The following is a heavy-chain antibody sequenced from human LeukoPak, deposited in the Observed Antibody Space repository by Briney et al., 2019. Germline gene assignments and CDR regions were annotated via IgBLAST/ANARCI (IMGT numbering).Heavy chain of an antibody. V-gene: IGHV1-69*05. D-gene: IGHD3-22*01. CDR2: IIPIFGTA. Sequence: GASVKVSCKASGGTFSSYAISWVRQAPGQGLEWMGGIIPIFGTANYAQKFQGRVTITTDESTSTAYMELSSLRSEDTAVYYCARSVYDSSGYYPYYYYYYMDVWCKGTTVTVSS. CDR1: GGTFSSYA. J-gene: IGHJ6*03. CDR3: ARSVYDSSGYYPYYYYYYMDV.